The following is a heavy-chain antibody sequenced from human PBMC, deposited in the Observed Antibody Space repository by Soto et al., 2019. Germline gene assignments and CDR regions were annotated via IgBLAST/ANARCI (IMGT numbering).Heavy chain of an antibody. J-gene: IGHJ5*02. CDR1: GYTFSNYG. Sequence: QVQLVQSGGEVKRPGASVKVSCKTSGYTFSNYGITWVRQAPGQPLGWLGWISLYSDGTNYAQKLQGRVSMNTDTSTTTAYMELRSLRSDDTAVYYCARVVPGAEAWFGPWGQGTLVTVSS. V-gene: IGHV1-18*01. CDR3: ARVVPGAEAWFGP. D-gene: IGHD2-2*01. CDR2: ISLYSDGT.